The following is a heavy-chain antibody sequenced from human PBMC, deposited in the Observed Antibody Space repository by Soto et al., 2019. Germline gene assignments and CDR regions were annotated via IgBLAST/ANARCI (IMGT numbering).Heavy chain of an antibody. D-gene: IGHD1-26*01. CDR2: INSDGSST. J-gene: IGHJ4*02. V-gene: IGHV3-74*01. CDR1: GFTFSSYW. Sequence: GGSLRLSCAASGFTFSSYWMHWVRQAPGKGLVWVSRINSDGSSTSYADSVKGRFTISRDNSKNTLYLQMNRLRAEDTSVYYCAKEGGLSGSYYISSSYYFDYWGQGTLVTVSS. CDR3: AKEGGLSGSYYISSSYYFDY.